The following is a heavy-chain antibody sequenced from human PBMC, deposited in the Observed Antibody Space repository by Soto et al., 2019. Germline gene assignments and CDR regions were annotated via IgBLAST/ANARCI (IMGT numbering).Heavy chain of an antibody. CDR1: GFTFSDYY. J-gene: IGHJ4*02. CDR3: ARRGTYCSGGSCYSEAASVDY. Sequence: GGSLRLSCAASGFTFSDYYMSWIRQAPGKGLEWVSYISSSGSTIYYADSVKGRFTISRDNAKNSLYLQMNSLRAEDTAVYNCARRGTYCSGGSCYSEAASVDYWGQGTLVTVSS. D-gene: IGHD2-15*01. V-gene: IGHV3-11*01. CDR2: ISSSGSTI.